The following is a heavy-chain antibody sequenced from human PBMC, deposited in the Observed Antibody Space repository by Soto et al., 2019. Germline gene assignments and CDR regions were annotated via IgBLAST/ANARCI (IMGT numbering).Heavy chain of an antibody. J-gene: IGHJ6*02. Sequence: SETLSLTCTVSGCSISSYYWSWIRQPPGKGLEWIGYIYYSGSTNYNPSLKSRVTISVDTSKNQFSLKLSSVTAADTAVYYCARSTYYDFWSGYYDYYGMDVWGQGTTVTVSS. CDR2: IYYSGST. V-gene: IGHV4-59*01. CDR1: GCSISSYY. D-gene: IGHD3-3*01. CDR3: ARSTYYDFWSGYYDYYGMDV.